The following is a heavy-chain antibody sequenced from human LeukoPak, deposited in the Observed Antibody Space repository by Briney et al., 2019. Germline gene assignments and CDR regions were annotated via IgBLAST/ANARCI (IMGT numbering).Heavy chain of an antibody. CDR2: INHSGST. CDR3: ARYIVVVPAARAYYYYGMDV. J-gene: IGHJ6*02. V-gene: IGHV4-34*01. CDR1: GGSFSGYY. Sequence: PSETLSLTCAVYGGSFSGYYWSWIRQPPGKGLEWIGEINHSGSTNYNPSPKSRVTISVDTSKNQFSLKLSSVTAADTAVYYCARYIVVVPAARAYYYYGMDVWGQGTTVTVSS. D-gene: IGHD2-2*01.